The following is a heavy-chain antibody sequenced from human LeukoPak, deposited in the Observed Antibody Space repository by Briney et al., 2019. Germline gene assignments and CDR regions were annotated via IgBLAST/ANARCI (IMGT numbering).Heavy chain of an antibody. CDR3: AREKAVTGPDGMTEY. Sequence: ASVKVSCKASGGIFSSYGINWVRQAPGQGLEWMGRIIPMFGATNYAQKFQGRVTMTTDTSTSTAYMELRSLRSDDTAVYYCAREKAVTGPDGMTEYWGQGTLVTVSS. D-gene: IGHD6-25*01. J-gene: IGHJ4*02. CDR2: IIPMFGAT. CDR1: GGIFSSYG. V-gene: IGHV1-69*05.